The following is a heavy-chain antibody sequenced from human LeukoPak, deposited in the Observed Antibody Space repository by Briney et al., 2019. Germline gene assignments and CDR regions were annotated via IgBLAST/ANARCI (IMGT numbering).Heavy chain of an antibody. CDR2: IYYSGNT. D-gene: IGHD3-16*01. CDR1: SGSISIYY. CDR3: ARVKLSYANDLSTFDI. J-gene: IGHJ3*02. V-gene: IGHV4-59*01. Sequence: TSETLSLTCTVPSGSISIYYWSWIRQSPGKGLEWLGFIYYSGNTNYNPSLKSRVTISIDTSKNQFSLKLSSVTAADTAVSYCARVKLSYANDLSTFDIWGQGTMVIVSS.